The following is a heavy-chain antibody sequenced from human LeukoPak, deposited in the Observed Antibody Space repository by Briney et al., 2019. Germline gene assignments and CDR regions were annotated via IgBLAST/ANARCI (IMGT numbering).Heavy chain of an antibody. CDR1: GFTFSSYA. Sequence: GGSLRLSCAASGFTFSSYAMSWVRQAPGKGLEWVSAISGSGGSTYYADSVKGRFTISRDNPKNTLYLQMNSLRAEDTAVYYCAKKPSYDSSGYYFFDYWGQGTLVTVSS. V-gene: IGHV3-23*01. CDR2: ISGSGGST. CDR3: AKKPSYDSSGYYFFDY. J-gene: IGHJ4*02. D-gene: IGHD3-22*01.